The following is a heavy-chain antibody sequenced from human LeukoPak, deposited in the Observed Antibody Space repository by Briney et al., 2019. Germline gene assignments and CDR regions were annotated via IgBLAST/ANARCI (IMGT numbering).Heavy chain of an antibody. CDR3: ARVRITIFGVITRQKYYFDY. CDR1: GFTVSSNY. Sequence: GGSLRLSCAASGFTVSSNYMSWVRQAPGKGLEWVSIIYSGGSTFYADSVKGRFTISRDISKNTVYLQMNSLRVEDTAVYYCARVRITIFGVITRQKYYFDYWGQGTLVTVSS. D-gene: IGHD3-3*01. J-gene: IGHJ4*02. V-gene: IGHV3-53*05. CDR2: IYSGGST.